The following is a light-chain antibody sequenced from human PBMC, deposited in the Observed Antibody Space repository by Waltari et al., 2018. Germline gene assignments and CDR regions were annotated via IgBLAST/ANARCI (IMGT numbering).Light chain of an antibody. Sequence: AIQLTQSPSSLSASLGDRVTITCRASQGIRSALAWYQQRPGKPPQFLIYDASTLHSGVPSRFSGSGSGTDFSLTINSLQPEDFATYYCQQYINYPFTFGPGTKVDIK. CDR3: QQYINYPFT. CDR1: QGIRSA. J-gene: IGKJ3*01. V-gene: IGKV1D-13*01. CDR2: DAS.